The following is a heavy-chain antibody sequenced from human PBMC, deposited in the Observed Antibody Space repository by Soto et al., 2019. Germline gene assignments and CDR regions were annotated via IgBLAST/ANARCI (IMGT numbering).Heavy chain of an antibody. D-gene: IGHD3-10*01. J-gene: IGHJ4*02. CDR3: AREMVRGVGSDY. Sequence: GASVKVSCKASGYTFTSYAIHWVRQAPGQRLEWMGWINAGNGNTKYSQKFQGRVTITRDTSASTAYMELRSLRSDDTAVFYCAREMVRGVGSDYWGQGTLVTVSS. V-gene: IGHV1-3*01. CDR2: INAGNGNT. CDR1: GYTFTSYA.